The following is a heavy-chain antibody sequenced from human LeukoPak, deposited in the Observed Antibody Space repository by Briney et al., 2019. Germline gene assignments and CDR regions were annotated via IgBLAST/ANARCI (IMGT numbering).Heavy chain of an antibody. D-gene: IGHD3-22*01. CDR3: AGLGASGNGYLSWFDP. CDR1: GGSISSGGYY. V-gene: IGHV4-31*03. J-gene: IGHJ5*02. Sequence: PSETLSLTCTVSGGSISSGGYYWSWIRQHPGKGLEWIGYIYCSGNTYYSPSLKSRLIISIDTSKNQFSLKLSSVTAADTAVYYCAGLGASGNGYLSWFDPWGQGTLVTVSS. CDR2: IYCSGNT.